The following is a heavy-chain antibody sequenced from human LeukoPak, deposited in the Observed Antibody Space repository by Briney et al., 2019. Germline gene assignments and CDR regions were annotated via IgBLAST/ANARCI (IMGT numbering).Heavy chain of an antibody. V-gene: IGHV3-66*01. D-gene: IGHD6-13*01. Sequence: EGSLRLSCAASGFTVSENYMSWVRQAPGKGLEWVSVIYSGGSTYYADSVKGRFTISRDNSKNTLYLQMNSLRAEDTAVYYCARDRPIAAAGVQHWGQGTLVTVSS. J-gene: IGHJ1*01. CDR1: GFTVSENY. CDR2: IYSGGST. CDR3: ARDRPIAAAGVQH.